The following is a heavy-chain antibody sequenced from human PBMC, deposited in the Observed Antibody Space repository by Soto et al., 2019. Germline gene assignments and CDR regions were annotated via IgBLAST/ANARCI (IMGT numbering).Heavy chain of an antibody. V-gene: IGHV3-23*01. Sequence: GWSLRLSCAASGFTFRSYAMNWVRQPPGKGLEWVSTIGGTGVSTFYADSVKGRFTISRDNSESTLFLQMNSLRAEDTAVYYCAKAGAVAGTPNFDYWGQGTLVTVSS. CDR1: GFTFRSYA. D-gene: IGHD6-19*01. J-gene: IGHJ4*02. CDR2: IGGTGVST. CDR3: AKAGAVAGTPNFDY.